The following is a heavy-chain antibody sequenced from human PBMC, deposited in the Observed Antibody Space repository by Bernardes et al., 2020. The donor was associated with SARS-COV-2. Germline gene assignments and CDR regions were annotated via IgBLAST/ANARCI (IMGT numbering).Heavy chain of an antibody. CDR1: GFTFEDYT. D-gene: IGHD3-3*01. J-gene: IGHJ3*01. V-gene: IGHV3-43*01. CDR3: ATERQSLTVFGVGHDAFDF. Sequence: GGSLSLSCAASGFTFEDYTMHWVRPVPGKGLEWVSLVSWDGSTTNYADSVKGRFIISRDSSRNTVHLQMDSLRKEDTALYYCATERQSLTVFGVGHDAFDFWGQGTMVTVSS. CDR2: VSWDGSTT.